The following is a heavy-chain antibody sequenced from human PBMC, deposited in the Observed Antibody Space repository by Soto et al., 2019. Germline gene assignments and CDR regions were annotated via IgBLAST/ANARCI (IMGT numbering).Heavy chain of an antibody. CDR3: VKGYCSSTSCQNNNWFDP. V-gene: IGHV3-64D*08. CDR1: GFTFSSYA. J-gene: IGHJ5*02. Sequence: GGSLRLSCSASGFTFSSYAMHWVRQAPGKGLEYVSAISSNGGSTYYADSVKGRFTISRDNSKNTLYLQMSSLRAEDTAVYYCVKGYCSSTSCQNNNWFDPWGQGTLVTVSS. D-gene: IGHD2-2*01. CDR2: ISSNGGST.